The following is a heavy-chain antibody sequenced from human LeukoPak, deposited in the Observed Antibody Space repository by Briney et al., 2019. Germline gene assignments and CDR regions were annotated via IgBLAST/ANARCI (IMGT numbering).Heavy chain of an antibody. CDR2: VYHSGST. J-gene: IGHJ4*02. D-gene: IGHD3-22*01. V-gene: IGHV4-30-2*01. Sequence: SETLSLTCTVSGGSISSGGYYWSWIRQPPGKGLEWIGYVYHSGSTYYNPSLKSRVTISVDRSKNQFSLKLSSVTAADTAVYYCARVGSSGYYGGFDYWGQGTLVTVSS. CDR1: GGSISSGGYY. CDR3: ARVGSSGYYGGFDY.